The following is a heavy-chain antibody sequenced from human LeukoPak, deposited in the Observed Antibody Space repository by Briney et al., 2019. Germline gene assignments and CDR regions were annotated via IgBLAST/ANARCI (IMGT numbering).Heavy chain of an antibody. CDR1: GFTFSNYW. CDR2: MNQERTEK. CDR3: ASIGRSSGRDY. D-gene: IGHD6-6*01. J-gene: IGHJ4*02. Sequence: GGSLRLSCAASGFTFSNYWMSWGRQAPGTGVKWGTNMNQERTEKEYVDSVKGLFTIYRENAKNSLYLQMASLRAEDTAVYYCASIGRSSGRDYWGQGTLVTVSS. V-gene: IGHV3-7*01.